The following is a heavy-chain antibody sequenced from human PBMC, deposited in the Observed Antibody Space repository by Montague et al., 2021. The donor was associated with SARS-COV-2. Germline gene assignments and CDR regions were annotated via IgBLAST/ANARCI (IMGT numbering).Heavy chain of an antibody. Sequence: SETLSLTCTVSAGSINNYYWSWIRQSAGKGLEWIGRIYPSGDTNYNPSLKSRVTVSVDTSKNQFSLNLNSLTVADTAVYYCASSYGSGYYGFDYWGRGTPVTVSS. V-gene: IGHV4-4*07. J-gene: IGHJ4*02. CDR3: ASSYGSGYYGFDY. CDR1: AGSINNYY. CDR2: IYPSGDT. D-gene: IGHD3-10*01.